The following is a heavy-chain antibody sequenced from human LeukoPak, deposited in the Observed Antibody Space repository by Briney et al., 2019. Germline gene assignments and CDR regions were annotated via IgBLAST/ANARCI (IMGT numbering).Heavy chain of an antibody. CDR3: ARGFKYQLRQGRYYYYYMDV. D-gene: IGHD2-2*01. V-gene: IGHV4-34*01. CDR1: GGSFSGYY. Sequence: SETLSLTRAVYGGSFSGYYWSWIRQPPGKGLEWIGEINHSGSTNYNPSLKSRVTISVDTSKNQFSLKLSSVTAADTAVYYCARGFKYQLRQGRYYYYYMDVWGRGTTVTVSS. CDR2: INHSGST. J-gene: IGHJ6*03.